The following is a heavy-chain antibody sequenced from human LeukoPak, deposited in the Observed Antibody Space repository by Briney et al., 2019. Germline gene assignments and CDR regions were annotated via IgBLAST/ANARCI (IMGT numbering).Heavy chain of an antibody. CDR2: IYYSGNT. V-gene: IGHV4-59*01. Sequence: PSETLSLTCTVSGGSISSYYWSWIRQPPGKGLEWIGYIYYSGNTNYNPSLKSRVTISVDTSKNQFSLELNSVTAADTAVYYCARDSPYYDFWSGSRAFDIWGQGTMVTVSS. D-gene: IGHD3-3*01. CDR1: GGSISSYY. J-gene: IGHJ3*02. CDR3: ARDSPYYDFWSGSRAFDI.